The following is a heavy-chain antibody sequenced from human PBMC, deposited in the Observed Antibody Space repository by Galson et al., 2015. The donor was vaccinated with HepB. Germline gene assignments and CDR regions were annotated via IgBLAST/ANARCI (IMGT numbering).Heavy chain of an antibody. CDR3: ARKYDSSGYFDF. Sequence: SLRLSCAASGFTFTSYALSWVRQAPGKGLEWVSAIGGSGGNTNYAASVQGHFTISSDSSKSTLYLQMNDLRAEDTAVYYCARKYDSSGYFDFWGQGTLVTVSS. D-gene: IGHD3-22*01. J-gene: IGHJ4*02. CDR1: GFTFTSYA. V-gene: IGHV3-23*01. CDR2: IGGSGGNT.